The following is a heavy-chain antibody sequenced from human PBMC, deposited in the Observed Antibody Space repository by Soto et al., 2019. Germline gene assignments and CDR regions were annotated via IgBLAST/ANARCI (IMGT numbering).Heavy chain of an antibody. CDR3: AHSGGRSGCRKYYFDY. Sequence: QITLKESGPTLVKPTQTLTLTCTFSGFSLSTSGVGVGWIRQPPGKALEWLALIYWDDDKHYSPSLKSRLSITKDTSKNQVVLTMTNMDPVDTATYYCAHSGGRSGCRKYYFDYWGQGTLVTVSS. J-gene: IGHJ4*02. V-gene: IGHV2-5*02. CDR1: GFSLSTSGVG. D-gene: IGHD2-15*01. CDR2: IYWDDDK.